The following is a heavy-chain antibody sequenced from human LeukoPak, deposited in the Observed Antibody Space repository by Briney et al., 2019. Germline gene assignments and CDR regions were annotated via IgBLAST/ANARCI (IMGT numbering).Heavy chain of an antibody. CDR1: GYTFTDYY. CDR3: ARKVVSYYYYYMDV. V-gene: IGHV1-2*02. J-gene: IGHJ6*03. D-gene: IGHD2-15*01. Sequence: GASVTVSFTCTGYTFTDYYIHWVGQAPGQGPEGMGWINPNSGGTNYAQKFQGRVTITRDTSISTAYMELSRLRSDDTAVYYCARKVVSYYYYYMDVWGKGTTVTLSS. CDR2: INPNSGGT.